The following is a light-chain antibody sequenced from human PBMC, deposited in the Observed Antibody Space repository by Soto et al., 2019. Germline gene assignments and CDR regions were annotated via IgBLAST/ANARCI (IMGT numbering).Light chain of an antibody. J-gene: IGKJ3*01. CDR3: PPCYPTLFP. CDR2: TAS. CDR1: QTINNY. V-gene: IGKV1-39*01. Sequence: DIQMTQSPSSLSASVGDRVTITCRASQTINNYLNWYQHKPGTAPKLLIYTASSLQSGVPSRFSGSGSGTDFTLTITSLQPEDFATYYCPPCYPTLFPFGPGTKVEIK.